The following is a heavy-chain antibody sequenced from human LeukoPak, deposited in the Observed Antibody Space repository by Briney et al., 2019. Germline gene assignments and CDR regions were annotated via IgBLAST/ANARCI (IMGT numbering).Heavy chain of an antibody. D-gene: IGHD3-22*01. J-gene: IGHJ4*02. Sequence: GGTQRLLYTAWGFTFGQYAMLGVPRARAKALEEVSAISCRWCSTFYAEFVKDRLTMSRDNSKSTLYLQMNSLRAEDTAVYYCAKEALLRYYYDSSGYQGMAVDYWGQGTLVTVSS. CDR2: ISCRWCST. CDR1: GFTFGQYA. V-gene: IGHV3-23*01. CDR3: AKEALLRYYYDSSGYQGMAVDY.